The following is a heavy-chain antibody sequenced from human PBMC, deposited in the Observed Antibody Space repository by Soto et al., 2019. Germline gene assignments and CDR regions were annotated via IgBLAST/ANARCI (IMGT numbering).Heavy chain of an antibody. CDR1: GFTFSSYG. D-gene: IGHD1-26*01. Sequence: QVQLVESGGGVVQPGXXXRLSCAASGFTFSSYGMHWVRQAPGKGLEWVAVIWYDGSNKYYADSVKGRFTISRDNSKNTLYLQMNSLRAEDTAVYYCARDLSSVGATTHYYYYGMDVWGQGTTVTVSS. V-gene: IGHV3-33*01. CDR2: IWYDGSNK. J-gene: IGHJ6*02. CDR3: ARDLSSVGATTHYYYYGMDV.